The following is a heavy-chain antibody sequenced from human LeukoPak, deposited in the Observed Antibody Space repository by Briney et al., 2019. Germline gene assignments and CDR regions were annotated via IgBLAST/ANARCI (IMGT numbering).Heavy chain of an antibody. CDR3: ASGGLGARKYYSDPFHY. D-gene: IGHD3-16*01. Sequence: GRSLRLSCAASGFIVSNNYMSWVRQAPGKGLEWVSILYSAGATYYADSVRGRFTIARDISRNTVFLQMNSLRAEDTAVYYCASGGLGARKYYSDPFHYWGQGTLVTVSS. V-gene: IGHV3-53*01. CDR2: LYSAGAT. CDR1: GFIVSNNY. J-gene: IGHJ4*02.